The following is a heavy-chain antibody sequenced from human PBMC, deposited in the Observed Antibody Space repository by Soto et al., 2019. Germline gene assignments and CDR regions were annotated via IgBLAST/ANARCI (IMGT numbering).Heavy chain of an antibody. V-gene: IGHV3-23*01. D-gene: IGHD3-9*01. CDR3: AKRLVVDYYYYGMDV. CDR2: ISGSGAGT. Sequence: GGFLRLSCAASGFTFNTYAMTWVRRAPGKGLELVSVISGSGAGTYYADSVKGRFTISRDNSKNTLYLQMNNLRAEDTAVYYCAKRLVVDYYYYGMDVWGQGTTVTVSS. J-gene: IGHJ6*02. CDR1: GFTFNTYA.